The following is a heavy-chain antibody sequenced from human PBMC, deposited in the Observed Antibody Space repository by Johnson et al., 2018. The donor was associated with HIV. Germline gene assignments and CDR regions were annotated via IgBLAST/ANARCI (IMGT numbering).Heavy chain of an antibody. CDR2: IYSSGTT. J-gene: IGHJ3*02. D-gene: IGHD1-26*01. V-gene: IGHV3-66*01. Sequence: EVQLVESGGGLVQPGGSLRLSCVVSGFTVSSSYLTWVRQAPGKGLEWVSLIYSSGTTDYADSVQGRFTISRDNSKNTLYLQMNNLRAEDTALYYCARRWELHSNAFDIWDQGTMVTVSS. CDR3: ARRWELHSNAFDI. CDR1: GFTVSSSY.